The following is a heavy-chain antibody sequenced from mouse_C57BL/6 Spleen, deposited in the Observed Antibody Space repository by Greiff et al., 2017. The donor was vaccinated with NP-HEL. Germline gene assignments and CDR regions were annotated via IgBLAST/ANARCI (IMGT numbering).Heavy chain of an antibody. CDR2: IYPSDSET. D-gene: IGHD2-3*01. CDR1: GYTFTSYW. Sequence: QVQLQQSGAELVRPGSSVKLSCKASGYTFTSYWMDWVKQRPGQGLEWIGNIYPSDSETHYNQKFKDKATLTVDKSSSTAYMQLSSLTSEDSVVYYCAREGIYDGYYQGPWFAYWGQGTLVTVSA. J-gene: IGHJ3*01. CDR3: AREGIYDGYYQGPWFAY. V-gene: IGHV1-61*01.